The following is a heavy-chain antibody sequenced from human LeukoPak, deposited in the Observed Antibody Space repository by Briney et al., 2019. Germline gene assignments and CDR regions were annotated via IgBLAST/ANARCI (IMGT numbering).Heavy chain of an antibody. J-gene: IGHJ6*02. CDR3: GIAARPYYGMDV. CDR1: GGTFSSYA. CDR2: IIPIFGTA. V-gene: IGHV1-69*01. D-gene: IGHD6-6*01. Sequence: VKVSCKASGGTFSSYAISWVRQAPGQGLEWMGGIIPIFGTANYAQKFQGRVTITADESTSTAYMELSSLRSEDTAVYYCGIAARPYYGMDVWGQGTTVTVSS.